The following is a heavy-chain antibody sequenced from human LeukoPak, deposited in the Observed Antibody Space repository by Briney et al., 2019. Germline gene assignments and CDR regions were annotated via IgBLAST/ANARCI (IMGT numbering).Heavy chain of an antibody. J-gene: IGHJ3*02. CDR1: GASISSYY. CDR2: IYYSGST. CDR3: ASKSERFLETGAFDI. V-gene: IGHV4-59*01. Sequence: KPSETLSLTCTVSGASISSYYWSWIRQPPGKGLEWIGYIYYSGSTNYNPSLESRVTISVDTSKNQFSLRLSSVTAADTAVYFCASKSERFLETGAFDIWGQGTMVTVSS. D-gene: IGHD3-3*01.